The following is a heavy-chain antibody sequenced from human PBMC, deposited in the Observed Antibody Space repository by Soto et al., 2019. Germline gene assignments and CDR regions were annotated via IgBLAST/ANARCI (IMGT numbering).Heavy chain of an antibody. CDR1: GSTFTSYA. Sequence: ASVKGSGKAYGSTFTSYAMHWVRQAPGQRLEWMGWINAGNGNTKYSQKFQGRVTITRDTSASTAYMELSSLRSEDTAVYYCARSIVVVTGADYWGQGTLVTVSS. CDR2: INAGNGNT. CDR3: ARSIVVVTGADY. V-gene: IGHV1-3*01. D-gene: IGHD2-21*02. J-gene: IGHJ4*02.